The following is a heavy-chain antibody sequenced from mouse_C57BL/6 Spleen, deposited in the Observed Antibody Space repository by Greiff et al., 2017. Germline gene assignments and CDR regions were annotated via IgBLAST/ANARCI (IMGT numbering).Heavy chain of an antibody. CDR3: VRTGTRYAMDD. CDR1: GFSFNTYA. V-gene: IGHV10-1*01. J-gene: IGHJ4*01. D-gene: IGHD2-14*01. Sequence: VQLQQSGGGLVQPKGSLKLSCAASGFSFNTYAMNWVRQAPGKGLEWVARIRSKSNNYATYYADSVKDRFTISRDDSESMLYLQMNNLKTEDTAMYYCVRTGTRYAMDDWGQGTSVTVSS. CDR2: IRSKSNNYAT.